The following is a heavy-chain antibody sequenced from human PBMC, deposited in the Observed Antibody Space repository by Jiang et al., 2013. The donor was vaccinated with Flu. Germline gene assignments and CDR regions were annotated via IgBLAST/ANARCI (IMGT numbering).Heavy chain of an antibody. CDR2: IYHSGST. V-gene: IGHV4-30-2*01. CDR3: ARFPSSNWYFDY. J-gene: IGHJ4*02. Sequence: SISSDGYSWSWIRQPPGKGLEWIGYIYHSGSTYYHPSLRSRVTMSLDRSNNHFSLKLTSVTPADTAVYYCARFPSSNWYFDYWGQGTLVTVSS. CDR1: SISSDGYS. D-gene: IGHD6-13*01.